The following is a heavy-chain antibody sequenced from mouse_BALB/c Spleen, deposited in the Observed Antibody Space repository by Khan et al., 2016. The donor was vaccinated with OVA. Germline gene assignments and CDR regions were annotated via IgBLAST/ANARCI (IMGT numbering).Heavy chain of an antibody. CDR2: MIYTGYT. D-gene: IGHD2-14*01. V-gene: IGHV3-8*02. Sequence: EVQLQESGPSLVKPSQTLSLTCSVTGDSITSGYWSWIRQFPGHKLEYMGYMIYTGYTAYNPSLNSRLATTRHTAKNQYYRQLKSVTTEDTATYYCAKSTYRYAFAYWGQGTLVTVSA. J-gene: IGHJ3*01. CDR1: GDSITSGY. CDR3: AKSTYRYAFAY.